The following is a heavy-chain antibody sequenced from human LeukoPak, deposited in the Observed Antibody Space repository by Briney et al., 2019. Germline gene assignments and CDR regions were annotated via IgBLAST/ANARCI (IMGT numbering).Heavy chain of an antibody. CDR1: GFTFSTYA. V-gene: IGHV3-30*02. D-gene: IGHD2-15*01. Sequence: PGGSLRLSCATSGFTFSTYAMHWVRQAPGKGLEWVASIRSDGTNKNHVDSVKGRFTISRDNSKNTLFLQMDSLRPEDTAIYYSAKSCSGYYHYYMVVWGKGTTVTVSS. CDR2: IRSDGTNK. J-gene: IGHJ6*03. CDR3: AKSCSGYYHYYMVV.